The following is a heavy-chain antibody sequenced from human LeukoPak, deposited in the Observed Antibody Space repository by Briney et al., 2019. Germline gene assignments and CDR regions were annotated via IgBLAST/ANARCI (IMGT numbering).Heavy chain of an antibody. Sequence: ASVKVSCKASGYTFTGYYMHWVRQAPGQGLEWMGWINPNNGGTNYAQKFQGRVTMTRDTSISTAYMELSRLRSDDTAVYYCARDLHSSSWPPYYYYGMDVWGQGTTVTVSS. CDR2: INPNNGGT. V-gene: IGHV1-2*02. CDR3: ARDLHSSSWPPYYYYGMDV. CDR1: GYTFTGYY. J-gene: IGHJ6*02. D-gene: IGHD6-13*01.